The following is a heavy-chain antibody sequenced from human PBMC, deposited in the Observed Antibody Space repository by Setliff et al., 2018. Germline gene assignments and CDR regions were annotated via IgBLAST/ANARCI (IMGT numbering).Heavy chain of an antibody. V-gene: IGHV4-34*01. Sequence: SETLSLTCAVYGGSFSDYHWSWIRQPPGKGLEWIGEIDHSGSTNYNPSLKSRVTISLDTSKNQFSLKLSSVTAADTAVYYCARHKSNGSGSYPSLYMDVWGKGIMVTVSS. CDR1: GGSFSDYH. CDR3: ARHKSNGSGSYPSLYMDV. CDR2: IDHSGST. D-gene: IGHD3-10*01. J-gene: IGHJ6*03.